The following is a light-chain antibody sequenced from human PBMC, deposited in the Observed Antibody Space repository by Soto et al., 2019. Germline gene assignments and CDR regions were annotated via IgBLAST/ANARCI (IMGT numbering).Light chain of an antibody. CDR2: GAS. V-gene: IGKV1-5*01. Sequence: DIQMTQSPSTLSASVGDRVTITCRASQSISNWLAWYQQKPGKAPKLLISGASSLESGVPSRFSGSGSGTEFTLTISSLQPDDFATYYGQQYDSYSYTFGQGTKLEIK. CDR3: QQYDSYSYT. CDR1: QSISNW. J-gene: IGKJ2*01.